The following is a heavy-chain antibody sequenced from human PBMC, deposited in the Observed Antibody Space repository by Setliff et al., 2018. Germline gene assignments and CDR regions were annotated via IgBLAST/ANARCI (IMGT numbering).Heavy chain of an antibody. CDR3: ARWGKISGYDSSPTYYYYYGMDV. CDR1: GYSFTSYW. V-gene: IGHV5-51*01. D-gene: IGHD5-12*01. J-gene: IGHJ6*04. Sequence: PGESLKISCKGSGYSFTSYWIGWVRQMPGKGLEWMGIIYPGDSDTRYSPSFQGQVTISADKSISTAYLQWSSLKASDTAMYYCARWGKISGYDSSPTYYYYYGMDVWGKGTTVTVSS. CDR2: IYPGDSDT.